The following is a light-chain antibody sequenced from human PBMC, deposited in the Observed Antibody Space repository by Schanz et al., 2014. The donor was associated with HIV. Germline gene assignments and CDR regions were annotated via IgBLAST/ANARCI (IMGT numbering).Light chain of an antibody. CDR1: QSVSSN. CDR2: GAS. V-gene: IGKV3-15*01. J-gene: IGKJ2*01. CDR3: HQYNDWPGT. Sequence: EIVMTQSPATLSVSPGERATLSCRASQSVSSNLAWYQQKPGQAPRLLIYGASTRAPGIPVRFSGSGSGTDFTLTISSLQSEDFAIYYCHQYNDWPGTFGQGTSLEI.